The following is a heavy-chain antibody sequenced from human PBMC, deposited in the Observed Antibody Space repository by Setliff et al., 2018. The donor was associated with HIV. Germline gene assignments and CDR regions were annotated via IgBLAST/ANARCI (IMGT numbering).Heavy chain of an antibody. J-gene: IGHJ6*03. V-gene: IGHV4-38-2*01. CDR1: GHSISSGYF. CDR2: LYHSGTT. Sequence: PSETLSLTCAVSGHSISSGYFCGWIRQTPGKGLEWIGSLYHSGTTNYNPSFKSRVTISVDTSKRQFSLRLKSVTAADTAAYYCTRGLGDQWLGSGDIDQYRYMDVWGTATTVTVSS. CDR3: TRGLGDQWLGSGDIDQYRYMDV. D-gene: IGHD6-19*01.